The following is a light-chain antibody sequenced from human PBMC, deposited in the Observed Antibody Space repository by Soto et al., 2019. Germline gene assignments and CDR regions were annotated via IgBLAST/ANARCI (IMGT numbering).Light chain of an antibody. CDR3: SSFTSSSTQV. CDR2: EVN. CDR1: SSDVGGYNY. J-gene: IGLJ3*02. Sequence: QSALTQPASVSGSLGQSITISCTGTSSDVGGYNYVSWYQQHPGKVPKLMIYEVNNRPSGVSNRFSGSKSANTASLTISRLQADDEADYYCSSFTSSSTQVFGGGTKLTVL. V-gene: IGLV2-14*01.